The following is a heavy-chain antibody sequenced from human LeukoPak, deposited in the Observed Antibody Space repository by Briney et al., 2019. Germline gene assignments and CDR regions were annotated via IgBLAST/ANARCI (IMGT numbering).Heavy chain of an antibody. CDR2: IPYHGFTK. V-gene: IGHV3-30*19. CDR3: ARSSEGAIDY. J-gene: IGHJ4*02. CDR1: GFTFRSYG. Sequence: GGSLRLSCAASGFTFRSYGMHWVRQAPGKGLEWVAVIPYHGFTKNYADSVQGRFTISRDNSKDTLSLQMNSLRDDDTAVYYCARSSEGAIDYWGQGTLVTVSS.